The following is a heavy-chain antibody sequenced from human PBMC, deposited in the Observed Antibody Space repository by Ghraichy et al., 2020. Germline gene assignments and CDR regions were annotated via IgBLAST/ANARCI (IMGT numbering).Heavy chain of an antibody. Sequence: ASVKVSCKASGYTFTSYAMHWVRQAPGQRLEWMGWINAGNGNTKYSQKFQGRVTITRDTSASTAYMELSSLRSEDTAVYYCARVEYSGYDWQYFDYWGQGTLVTVSS. CDR3: ARVEYSGYDWQYFDY. V-gene: IGHV1-3*01. J-gene: IGHJ4*02. D-gene: IGHD5-12*01. CDR2: INAGNGNT. CDR1: GYTFTSYA.